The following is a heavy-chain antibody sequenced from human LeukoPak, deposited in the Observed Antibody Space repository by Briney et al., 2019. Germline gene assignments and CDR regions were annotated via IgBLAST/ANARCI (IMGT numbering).Heavy chain of an antibody. CDR2: IYYSGST. CDR1: GGSISSSSYY. D-gene: IGHD7-27*01. CDR3: ASNWGGDEYYFDY. J-gene: IGHJ4*02. Sequence: SETLSLTCTVSGGSISSSSYYWGWIRQPPGKGLEWIASIYYSGSTYCNPSLKSRVTISVDTSKNQFSLRLSSVTAADTAVYYCASNWGGDEYYFDYWGQGSLVTASS. V-gene: IGHV4-39*01.